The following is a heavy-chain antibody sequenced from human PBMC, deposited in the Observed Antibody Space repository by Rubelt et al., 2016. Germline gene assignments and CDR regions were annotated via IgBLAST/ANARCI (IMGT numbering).Heavy chain of an antibody. J-gene: IGHJ3*02. CDR2: IYYSGST. Sequence: QLQLQESGPGLVKPSETLSLTCTVSGGSISSSSYYWAWIRQPPGKGLEWIGTIYYSGSTYYNPSLKSRVTISLDTSENQFSLKLSSVTDTDTAVYYCARQPSSSCLMSSEIWGRGTLVTVSS. V-gene: IGHV4-39*07. CDR3: ARQPSSSCLMSSEI. D-gene: IGHD2-2*01. CDR1: GGSISSSSYY.